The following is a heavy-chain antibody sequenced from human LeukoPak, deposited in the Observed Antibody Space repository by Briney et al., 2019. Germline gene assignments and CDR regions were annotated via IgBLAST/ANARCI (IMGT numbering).Heavy chain of an antibody. D-gene: IGHD2-15*01. CDR2: INHSGST. J-gene: IGHJ4*02. CDR3: AGGTHCSGGSCRFDY. CDR1: GGSFSGYY. Sequence: SETLSLTCAVYGGSFSGYYWSWIRQPPGKGLEWIGEINHSGSTNYNPSLKSRVTISVDTSKNQFSLKLSSVTAADTAVYYCAGGTHCSGGSCRFDYWGQGTLVTVSS. V-gene: IGHV4-34*01.